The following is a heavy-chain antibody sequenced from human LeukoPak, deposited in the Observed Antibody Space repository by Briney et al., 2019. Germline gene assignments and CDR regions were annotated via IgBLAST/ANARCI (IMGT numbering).Heavy chain of an antibody. CDR2: ISGSGGST. V-gene: IGHV3-23*01. J-gene: IGHJ4*02. CDR1: GFTFSSYA. Sequence: GGSLRLSCAASGFTFSSYAMSWVRQAPGKGLEWVSAISGSGGSTYYADSVKGRFTISRDNSKNTLYLQMNSLRAEDTAVYYCAKSVFRAITMSLYYFDYWGQGTLVTVSS. D-gene: IGHD3-22*01. CDR3: AKSVFRAITMSLYYFDY.